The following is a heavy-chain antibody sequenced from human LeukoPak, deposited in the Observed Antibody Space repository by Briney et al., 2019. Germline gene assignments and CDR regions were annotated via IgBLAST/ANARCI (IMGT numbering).Heavy chain of an antibody. CDR1: GFTFSTYG. V-gene: IGHV3-30*03. CDR2: ISYGANNK. CDR3: ARDYDSFDY. J-gene: IGHJ4*02. Sequence: GRSLRLSCAVSGFTFSTYGMHWVRQAPGKGLEWVAVISYGANNKYYADSVKGRFTISRDNSNNTLYLQMDSLRAEDTAVYYCARDYDSFDYWGQGILVTVSS. D-gene: IGHD3-9*01.